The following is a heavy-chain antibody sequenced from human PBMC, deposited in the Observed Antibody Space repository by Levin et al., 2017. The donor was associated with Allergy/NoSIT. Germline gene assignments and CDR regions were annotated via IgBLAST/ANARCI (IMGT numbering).Heavy chain of an antibody. Sequence: GGSLRLSCVASGFTFSDYAMHWARQAPGRGLEWVAFISYNGNIKYNADSVQGRFTISRSNTKNTLYLQMNSLRVEDTGDYDCASDYWTYTGTRDGTDGWGQGATFAVS. D-gene: IGHD1-1*01. CDR1: GFTFSDYA. V-gene: IGHV3-30*04. J-gene: IGHJ6*02. CDR2: ISYNGNIK. CDR3: ASDYWTYTGTRDGTDG.